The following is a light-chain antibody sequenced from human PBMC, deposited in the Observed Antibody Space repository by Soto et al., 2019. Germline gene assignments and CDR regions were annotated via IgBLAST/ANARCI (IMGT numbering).Light chain of an antibody. Sequence: DIQMTQSPSSLSASVGDRVTITCQASQDINNYVNWYQQKPGKAPKLLIFGASTLQTGVPSRFSGSGSGTDFSFTISSLQDEDIATYCCQQSNDLVSFGEGTRLEIK. CDR2: GAS. V-gene: IGKV1-33*01. CDR1: QDINNY. J-gene: IGKJ5*01. CDR3: QQSNDLVS.